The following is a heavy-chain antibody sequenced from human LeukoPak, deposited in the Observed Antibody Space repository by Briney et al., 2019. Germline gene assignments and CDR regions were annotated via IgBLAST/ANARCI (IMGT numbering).Heavy chain of an antibody. CDR1: GFTFSSYG. Sequence: GGSLRLSCAASGFTFSSYGMHWVRQAPGKGLEWVAVISYDGSNKYYADSVKGRFTISRDNSKNTLYLQMNSLRAEDTAVYYCARDLRDLNYDREPEGYDWFDPWGQGTLVTVSS. J-gene: IGHJ5*02. CDR2: ISYDGSNK. D-gene: IGHD3-22*01. V-gene: IGHV3-30*03. CDR3: ARDLRDLNYDREPEGYDWFDP.